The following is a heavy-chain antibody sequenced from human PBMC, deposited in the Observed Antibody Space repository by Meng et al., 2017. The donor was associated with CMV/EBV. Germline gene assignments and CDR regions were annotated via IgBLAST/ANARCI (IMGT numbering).Heavy chain of an antibody. Sequence: SLSCAGYGGYLSDYSWSWIRQPPGERLEWIGEINHSGSPNYNPSLKSRVTMAVDTSKNQFSLRLSSVTAADTAVYYCVRGGIATRPNYWGQGTLVTVSS. V-gene: IGHV4-34*01. CDR2: INHSGSP. CDR1: GGYLSDYS. CDR3: VRGGIATRPNY. J-gene: IGHJ4*02.